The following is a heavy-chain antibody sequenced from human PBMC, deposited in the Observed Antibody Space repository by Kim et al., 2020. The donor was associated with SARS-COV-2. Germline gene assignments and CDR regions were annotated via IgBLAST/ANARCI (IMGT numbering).Heavy chain of an antibody. CDR3: ARHRKQWHLPYWYFDL. J-gene: IGHJ2*01. Sequence: SETLSLTCTVSGGSISSSSYYWGWIRQPPGKGLEWIGSIYYSGSTYYNPSLKSRVTISVDTSKNQFSLKLSSVTAADTAVYYCARHRKQWHLPYWYFDLWGRGTLVTVSS. D-gene: IGHD6-19*01. CDR1: GGSISSSSYY. V-gene: IGHV4-39*01. CDR2: IYYSGST.